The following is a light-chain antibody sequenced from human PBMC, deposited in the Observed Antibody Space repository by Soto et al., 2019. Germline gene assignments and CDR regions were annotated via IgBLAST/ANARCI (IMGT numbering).Light chain of an antibody. Sequence: QSALTQPASVSVSPGQSITISCTGTSSDIGGYDYVSWYQHHPGKAPKLMIYEVSNRPSWVSNRFSGSKSGHSASLTISGLQAEAEADYYCSSYTSSNTLVAFGGGTKLTVL. CDR3: SSYTSSNTLVA. J-gene: IGLJ2*01. CDR2: EVS. V-gene: IGLV2-14*01. CDR1: SSDIGGYDY.